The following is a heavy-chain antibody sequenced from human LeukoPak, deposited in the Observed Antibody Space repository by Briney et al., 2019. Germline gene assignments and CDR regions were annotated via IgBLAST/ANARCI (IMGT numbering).Heavy chain of an antibody. Sequence: PGGSLRLSCAASGFTFSSYWMSWVRQAPGKGLEWVANIKQDGSEKYYVDSLKGRFTISRDNAKNSLYLQMNSLRAEDTAVYYCARAHYYDSSGLDFWGQGTLVTVSS. CDR1: GFTFSSYW. D-gene: IGHD3-22*01. CDR2: IKQDGSEK. V-gene: IGHV3-7*01. J-gene: IGHJ4*02. CDR3: ARAHYYDSSGLDF.